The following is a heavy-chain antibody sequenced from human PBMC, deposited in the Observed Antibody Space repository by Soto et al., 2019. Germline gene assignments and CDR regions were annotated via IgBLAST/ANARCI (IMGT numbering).Heavy chain of an antibody. CDR1: GYTFTSYD. CDR2: MNPNSGNT. J-gene: IGHJ4*02. D-gene: IGHD4-17*01. Sequence: ASVKGSCKASGYTFTSYDINWVRQATGQGLEWMGWMNPNSGNTGYAQKFQGRVTMTRNTSISTAYMELSSLRSEDTAVYYCARSTNDSGERHWGEGALVTVSS. CDR3: ARSTNDSGERH. V-gene: IGHV1-8*01.